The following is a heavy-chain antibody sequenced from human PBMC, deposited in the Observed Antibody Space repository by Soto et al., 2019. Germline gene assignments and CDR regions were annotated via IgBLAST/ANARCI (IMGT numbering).Heavy chain of an antibody. CDR2: IWVDRNKN. Sequence: SLRLSCAASGFTFTDYAMHWVRQAPGKGLEWVAVIWVDRNKNNYADSVKGRFTISRDNSKNTLYLQMNSLRAEDTAVYYCASGIQLWLGDYWGQGTPVTVSS. CDR1: GFTFTDYA. J-gene: IGHJ4*02. D-gene: IGHD3-10*01. CDR3: ASGIQLWLGDY. V-gene: IGHV3-33*01.